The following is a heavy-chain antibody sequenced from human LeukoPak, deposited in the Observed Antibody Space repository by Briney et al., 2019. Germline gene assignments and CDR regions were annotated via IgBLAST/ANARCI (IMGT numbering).Heavy chain of an antibody. V-gene: IGHV5-51*01. CDR2: IYPDDSDT. CDR1: GYSFTSYW. J-gene: IGHJ4*02. Sequence: GESLKISCKGSGYSFTSYWIGWVRPMPGKGLEWMGIIYPDDSDTRYSPSFQGQVTISADKSISTAYLQWSSLKASDTAMYYCARPPANDYSNYYYWGQGTLVTVSS. CDR3: ARPPANDYSNYYY. D-gene: IGHD4-4*01.